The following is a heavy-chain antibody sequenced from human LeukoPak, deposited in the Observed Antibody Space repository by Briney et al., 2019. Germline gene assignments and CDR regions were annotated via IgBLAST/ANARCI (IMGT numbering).Heavy chain of an antibody. CDR2: INSDGSRI. CDR3: ARVHGDGYNSRYFDY. J-gene: IGHJ4*02. V-gene: IGHV3-74*01. CDR1: GFTFSSYC. D-gene: IGHD5-24*01. Sequence: GGSLRLSCVAPGFTFSSYCMHWVRQAPGKGLVWVSRINSDGSRINYADSVKGRFTISRDNAKNTLYLQMNSLRAEDTAVYYCARVHGDGYNSRYFDYWGQGTLVTVSS.